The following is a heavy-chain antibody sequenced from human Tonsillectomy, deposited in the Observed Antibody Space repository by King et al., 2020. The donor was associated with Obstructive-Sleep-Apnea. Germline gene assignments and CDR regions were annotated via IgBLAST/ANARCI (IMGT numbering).Heavy chain of an antibody. CDR1: GYTFSTYY. V-gene: IGHV1-46*01. CDR2: INPSGGST. J-gene: IGHJ6*02. D-gene: IGHD5-18*01. Sequence: QLVQSGAEVKKPGASVKVSCKASGYTFSTYYMHWVRQAPGQGLEWMGMINPSGGSTSNAQKFQGRVTMTRDTSTSTVYMELRSLRSEDTAVYYCGGLNVDTNLNHYGMDVWGQGTTVTVSS. CDR3: GGLNVDTNLNHYGMDV.